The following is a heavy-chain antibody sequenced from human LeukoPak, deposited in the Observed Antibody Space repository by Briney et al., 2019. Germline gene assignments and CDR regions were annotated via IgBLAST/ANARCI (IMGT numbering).Heavy chain of an antibody. CDR1: VYSISGDQY. CDR2: IYHSGIT. V-gene: IGHV4-38-2*02. Sequence: SSETLSLTCTVAVYSISGDQYWGWIRQAPGKGLEWLGNIYHSGITYYNPSLKSRVTISVDTSKNHFSLKLTSVTAADTALYYCARGPPNGHDDSSDYYVPACFDYWGQGTLVTVSS. J-gene: IGHJ4*02. D-gene: IGHD3-22*01. CDR3: ARGPPNGHDDSSDYYVPACFDY.